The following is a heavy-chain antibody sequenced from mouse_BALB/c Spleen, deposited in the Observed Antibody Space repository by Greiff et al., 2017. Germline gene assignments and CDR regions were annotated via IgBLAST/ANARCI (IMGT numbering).Heavy chain of an antibody. V-gene: IGHV14-3*02. CDR2: IDPANGNT. CDR1: GFNIKDTY. J-gene: IGHJ1*01. CDR3: ARDYGSFHWYFDV. Sequence: VQLQQSGAELVKPGASVKLSCTASGFNIKDTYMHWVKQRPEQGLEWIGRIDPANGNTKYDPKFQGKATITADTSSNTAYLQLSSLTSEDTAVYYCARDYGSFHWYFDVWGAGTTVTGSS. D-gene: IGHD1-1*01.